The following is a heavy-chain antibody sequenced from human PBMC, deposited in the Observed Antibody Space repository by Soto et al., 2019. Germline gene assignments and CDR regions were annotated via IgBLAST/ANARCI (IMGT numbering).Heavy chain of an antibody. J-gene: IGHJ6*02. CDR2: ISYDGSNK. CDR3: AKDGPYSSYSEYYYYGMDV. CDR1: GFTFSSYG. Sequence: GGSLRLSCAASGFTFSSYGMHWVRQAPGKGLEWVAVISYDGSNKYYADSVKGRFTISRDNSKNTLYLQMNSLRAEDTAVYYCAKDGPYSSYSEYYYYGMDVWGQGNTVTVSS. V-gene: IGHV3-30*18. D-gene: IGHD6-6*01.